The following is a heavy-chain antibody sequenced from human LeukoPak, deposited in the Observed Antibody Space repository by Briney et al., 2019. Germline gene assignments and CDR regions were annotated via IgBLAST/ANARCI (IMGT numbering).Heavy chain of an antibody. V-gene: IGHV3-23*01. Sequence: GGSLRLSCAASGFTFASYGMSWVRQAPGKGLEWVSALSGSGGSTYYADSVKGRFTISRDNSKNTLYLQMNSLRAEDTAVYYCAKVDERDWDYWGQGTLVTVSS. CDR3: AKVDERDWDY. CDR2: LSGSGGST. CDR1: GFTFASYG. D-gene: IGHD2-21*01. J-gene: IGHJ4*02.